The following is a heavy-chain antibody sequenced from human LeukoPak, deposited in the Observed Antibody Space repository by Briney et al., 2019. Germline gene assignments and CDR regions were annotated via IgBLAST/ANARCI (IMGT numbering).Heavy chain of an antibody. CDR3: AKEWGWVSSRRLYHSDV. D-gene: IGHD2-8*01. V-gene: IGHV3-23*01. CDR2: ICHSGGST. Sequence: GGSLRLSCAASGFIFTSYAMSWVRQAPGKGLEWVSVICHSGGSTYFADSVKGRFTISRDNSKNTLYLQMNSLRAEDTAIYYCAKEWGWVSSRRLYHSDVGGEGTTVSVSS. J-gene: IGHJ6*03. CDR1: GFIFTSYA.